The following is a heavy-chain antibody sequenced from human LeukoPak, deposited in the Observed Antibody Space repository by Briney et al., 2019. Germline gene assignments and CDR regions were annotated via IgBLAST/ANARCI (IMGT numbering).Heavy chain of an antibody. Sequence: SQTLSLTCTVSGGSISSGDYYWSWIRQHPGKGLEWIGFISYGGTTYYNPSLTSRVTISVDTSKNQFSLKLSSVTAADTAVYHCARASRRASGYVDWFDPWGQGTLVTVSS. V-gene: IGHV4-31*03. CDR1: GGSISSGDYY. CDR2: ISYGGTT. CDR3: ARASRRASGYVDWFDP. J-gene: IGHJ5*02. D-gene: IGHD6-13*01.